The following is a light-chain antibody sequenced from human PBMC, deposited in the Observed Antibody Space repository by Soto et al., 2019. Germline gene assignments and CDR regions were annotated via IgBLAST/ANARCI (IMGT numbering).Light chain of an antibody. CDR1: QDVGHY. Sequence: AIQMTQSPSSLSASLGDRVTITCRASQDVGHYLSWYQQTPGKAPKLLIYGASSLQSGVPSRFSGSGSGTDFTLTISSLPLEDFATYFCLQDHTFPWTFGPGTRVEVK. J-gene: IGKJ1*01. CDR2: GAS. CDR3: LQDHTFPWT. V-gene: IGKV1-6*01.